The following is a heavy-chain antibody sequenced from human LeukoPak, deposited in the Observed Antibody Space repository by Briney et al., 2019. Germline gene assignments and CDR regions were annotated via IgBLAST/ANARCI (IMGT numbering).Heavy chain of an antibody. J-gene: IGHJ3*02. CDR2: IYTGDADT. D-gene: IGHD4-17*01. Sequence: GESLKISCKGSGYSSTSYWFGRVRQLPAKGLEGMGIIYTGDADTRYSPSFQGQVTISADKSINTASLQWSSLKASDTAMYYCARRVVDYGDYDDAFDIWGQGTMVTVSS. CDR1: GYSSTSYW. CDR3: ARRVVDYGDYDDAFDI. V-gene: IGHV5-51*01.